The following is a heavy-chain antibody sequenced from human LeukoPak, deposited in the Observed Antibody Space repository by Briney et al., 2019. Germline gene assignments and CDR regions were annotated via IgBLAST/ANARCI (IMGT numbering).Heavy chain of an antibody. CDR2: ITSSGSTI. V-gene: IGHV3-48*03. CDR3: ARDRGYCSSPSCAYYFDY. Sequence: PGGSLRLSCAVSGFTFSSYEMNWVRQAPGKGLEWLSYITSSGSTIYYADSVKGRFTISRDNAKNSLYLQMNSLRAEDTAIYYCARDRGYCSSPSCAYYFDYGGQEPLVTVSS. CDR1: GFTFSSYE. D-gene: IGHD2-2*01. J-gene: IGHJ4*02.